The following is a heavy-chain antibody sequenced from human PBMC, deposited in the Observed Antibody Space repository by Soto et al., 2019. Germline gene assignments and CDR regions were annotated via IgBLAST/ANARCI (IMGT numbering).Heavy chain of an antibody. Sequence: ASVKVSCKASGYLFTAYSMHWVRLAPGQGLEWMGVVNPSGGSTKYAQDFQGRVTMTRDTSTTTIYMELSSLRSDDTAIYYCAREENCSGGTCYSEYFHRWGQGTLVTVSS. D-gene: IGHD2-15*01. CDR1: GYLFTAYS. CDR2: VNPSGGST. J-gene: IGHJ1*01. CDR3: AREENCSGGTCYSEYFHR. V-gene: IGHV1-46*01.